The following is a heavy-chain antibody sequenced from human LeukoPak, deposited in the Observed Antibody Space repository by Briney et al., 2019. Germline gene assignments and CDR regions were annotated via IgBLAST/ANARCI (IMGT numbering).Heavy chain of an antibody. D-gene: IGHD3/OR15-3a*01. J-gene: IGHJ6*03. CDR3: ARGGLVRRYYYYMDV. CDR1: GYTLTELS. V-gene: IGHV1-46*01. Sequence: ASVKVSCKVSGYTLTELSMHWVRQAPGQGLEWMGIINPSGGSTSYAQKFQGRVTMTRDMSTSTVYMELSSLRSEDTAVYYCARGGLVRRYYYYMDVWGKGTTVTISS. CDR2: INPSGGST.